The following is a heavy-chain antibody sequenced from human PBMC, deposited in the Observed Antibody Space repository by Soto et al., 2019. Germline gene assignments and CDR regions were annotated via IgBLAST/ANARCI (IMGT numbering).Heavy chain of an antibody. V-gene: IGHV3-21*01. D-gene: IGHD2-2*01. CDR1: GFAFNNYG. CDR2: ISKSDYT. CDR3: AREDSIIIPAVSDF. J-gene: IGHJ4*02. Sequence: GGSLRLSCTVSGFAFNNYGINWVRQAPGKGLEWVSSISKSDYTYYSDSVKGRFTISRDNAKNSVSLQMNTLRVENTAVYYCAREDSIIIPAVSDFWGQGTLVTVSS.